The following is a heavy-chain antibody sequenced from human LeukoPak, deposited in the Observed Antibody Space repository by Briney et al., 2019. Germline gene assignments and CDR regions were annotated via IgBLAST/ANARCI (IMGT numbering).Heavy chain of an antibody. J-gene: IGHJ4*02. CDR2: IYHSGST. D-gene: IGHD6-19*01. Sequence: SETLSLTCAVSGGSISSSNWWSWVRQPPGKGLEWIGEIYHSGSTNYNPSLKSRVTISVDKSKNQFSLKLSSVTAADTAVYYCARGRSYSSGWAHFDYWGQGTLVTVSS. V-gene: IGHV4-4*02. CDR3: ARGRSYSSGWAHFDY. CDR1: GGSISSSNW.